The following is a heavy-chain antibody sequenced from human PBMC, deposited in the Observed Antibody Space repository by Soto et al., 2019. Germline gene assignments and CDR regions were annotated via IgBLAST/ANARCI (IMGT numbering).Heavy chain of an antibody. J-gene: IGHJ4*02. CDR2: ISAAGGTT. V-gene: IGHV3-23*01. Sequence: GSLRLSCAASGFTFDTNGMTWVRQAPGKGLEWVSAISAAGGTTYYADPVKGRFTTSRDNSKNMLYLQMNSLRAEDTAVYYCAKVPSDFDWILELDYLDCWGQGTRVSVSS. CDR1: GFTFDTNG. D-gene: IGHD3-9*01. CDR3: AKVPSDFDWILELDYLDC.